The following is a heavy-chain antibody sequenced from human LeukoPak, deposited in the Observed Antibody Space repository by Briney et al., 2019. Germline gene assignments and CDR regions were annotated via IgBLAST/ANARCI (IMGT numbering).Heavy chain of an antibody. D-gene: IGHD6-19*01. CDR2: IYYSGST. CDR3: ARGGSMGYSSGWYPDYFDY. Sequence: GSLRLSCAASGFTFSSYAMSWVRQPPGKGLEWIGYIYYSGSTNYNPSLKSRVTISVDTSKNQFSLKLSSVTAADTAVYYCARGGSMGYSSGWYPDYFDYWGQGTLVTVSS. J-gene: IGHJ4*02. V-gene: IGHV4-59*08. CDR1: GFTFSSYA.